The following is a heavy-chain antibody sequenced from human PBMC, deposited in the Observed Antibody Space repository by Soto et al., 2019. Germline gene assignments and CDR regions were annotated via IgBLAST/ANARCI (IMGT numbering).Heavy chain of an antibody. CDR2: IWYDGSNK. J-gene: IGHJ4*02. CDR1: GFTFSSYG. CDR3: ARDLSSGSYFPGYYFDY. Sequence: QVQLVESGGGVVQPGRSLRLSCAASGFTFSSYGMRWVRQAPGKGLEWVAVIWYDGSNKYYADSVKGRFTISRDNSKNTLYLQMNSLRAEDTAVYYCARDLSSGSYFPGYYFDYWGQGTLVTVSS. V-gene: IGHV3-33*01. D-gene: IGHD1-26*01.